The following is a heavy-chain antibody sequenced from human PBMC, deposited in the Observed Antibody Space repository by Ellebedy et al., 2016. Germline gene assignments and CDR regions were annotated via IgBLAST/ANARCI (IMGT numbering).Heavy chain of an antibody. CDR2: ISPDGSNE. CDR1: GFIFSRYD. V-gene: IGHV3-30*03. D-gene: IGHD4-23*01. CDR3: ATRHYGGFDI. J-gene: IGHJ3*02. Sequence: GGSLRLSXAASGFIFSRYDIQWVRQAPGKGLEWVALISPDGSNEHYTDSVKGRFTISRDSPKNTLYLQMNSLRAEDTAVYYCATRHYGGFDIWGRGTMVTVSS.